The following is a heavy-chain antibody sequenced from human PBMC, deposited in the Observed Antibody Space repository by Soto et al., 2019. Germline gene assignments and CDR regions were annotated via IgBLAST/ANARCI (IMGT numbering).Heavy chain of an antibody. V-gene: IGHV1-2*02. CDR3: GRGRSGQIVVFY. Sequence: VTVCWTGSGDTFTGRYIHWIRQAPEQGPEWMGEIGPESGATRYAQKFQGRVTMTRDMSITTVYMELNNLSPDDTAVYYCGRGRSGQIVVFYWGEVTPVPASP. CDR2: IGPESGAT. CDR1: GDTFTGRY. J-gene: IGHJ4*02. D-gene: IGHD3-22*01.